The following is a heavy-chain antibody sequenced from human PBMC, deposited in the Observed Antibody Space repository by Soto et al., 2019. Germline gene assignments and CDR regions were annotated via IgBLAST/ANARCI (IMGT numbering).Heavy chain of an antibody. V-gene: IGHV4-30-2*01. CDR2: IYRSGST. J-gene: IGHJ3*02. Sequence: QLQLQESGSGLVKPSQTLSLTCAVSGGSVNSAGYSWSWILQPPGKGLEWIGYIYRSGSTYYNPALASRVTISLDRTNNHFSLKLSSVTAADTAVYYCARVPIYYDSSCYYHYATFDIWGQGTMVTVAS. D-gene: IGHD3-22*01. CDR1: GGSVNSAGYS. CDR3: ARVPIYYDSSCYYHYATFDI.